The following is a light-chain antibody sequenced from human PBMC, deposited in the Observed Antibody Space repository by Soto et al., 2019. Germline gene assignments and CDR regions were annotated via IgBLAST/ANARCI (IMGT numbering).Light chain of an antibody. CDR1: QRVHY. J-gene: IGKJ1*01. CDR3: QQRSSPTWT. CDR2: DIS. Sequence: EIVLTQSPASLSLSPGETATLSCRSSQRVHYLAWYQQKHGQAPRLLIYDISTRATGVPARFSGSGSATEFTLTINNLEPEDFAVCYCQQRSSPTWTFGLGTKVDIK. V-gene: IGKV3-11*01.